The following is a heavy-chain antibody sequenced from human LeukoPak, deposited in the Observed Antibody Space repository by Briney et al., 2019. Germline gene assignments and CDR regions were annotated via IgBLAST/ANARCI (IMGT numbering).Heavy chain of an antibody. CDR1: GYTFTGYY. Sequence: ASVKVSCKASGYTFTGYYMHWARQPPGQQLEWMGWINPNSGGTNYAQKFQGRVTMTRDTSISTAYMELSRLRSDDTAVYYCARPQKDSSSSNWFDPWGQGTLVTVSS. J-gene: IGHJ5*02. V-gene: IGHV1-2*02. CDR3: ARPQKDSSSSNWFDP. CDR2: INPNSGGT. D-gene: IGHD6-6*01.